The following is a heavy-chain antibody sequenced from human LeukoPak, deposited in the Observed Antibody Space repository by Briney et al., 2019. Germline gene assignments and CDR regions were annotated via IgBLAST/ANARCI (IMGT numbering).Heavy chain of an antibody. CDR1: GFTFSTYA. CDR3: ATWVFLGESGYYDY. D-gene: IGHD3-10*01. Sequence: PGGSLRLSCAASGFTFSTYAVTWVRQAAGKGLEWGSIITRSGGTYYADSVKGRFTISRDNSKNTLYLQMNSLRAEDTAVYYCATWVFLGESGYYDYWGQGTLVTVSS. V-gene: IGHV3-23*01. CDR2: ITRSGGT. J-gene: IGHJ4*02.